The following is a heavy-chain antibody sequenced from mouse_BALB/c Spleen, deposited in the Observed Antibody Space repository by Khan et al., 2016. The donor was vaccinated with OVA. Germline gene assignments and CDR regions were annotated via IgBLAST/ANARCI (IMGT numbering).Heavy chain of an antibody. D-gene: IGHD1-1*01. V-gene: IGHV1-20*02. CDR2: INPHIGET. Sequence: VHLQQSGPELVRPGASVKISCKASGYSFTGYFMNWVKQSHGKSLEWIGRINPHIGETFYNQRFTDKATLTVDESSSTAHMELRSLASEDSAVYYCTRIYRSDFDYWGRGTTLTVSS. CDR3: TRIYRSDFDY. J-gene: IGHJ2*01. CDR1: GYSFTGYF.